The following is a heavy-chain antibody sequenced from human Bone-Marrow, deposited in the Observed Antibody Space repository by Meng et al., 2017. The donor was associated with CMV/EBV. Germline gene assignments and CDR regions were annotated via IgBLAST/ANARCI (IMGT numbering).Heavy chain of an antibody. V-gene: IGHV1-69*05. CDR2: IIPIFGTA. J-gene: IGHJ6*02. D-gene: IGHD2-2*01. Sequence: SVKVSCKASGGTFSSYAISWVRQAPGQGLEWMGGIIPIFGTANYAQKFQGRVTITTDESTSTAYMELSSLRSEDTAVYYCARVRLDCSSTSCYYYGMDVWGQGTTVTVTS. CDR1: GGTFSSYA. CDR3: ARVRLDCSSTSCYYYGMDV.